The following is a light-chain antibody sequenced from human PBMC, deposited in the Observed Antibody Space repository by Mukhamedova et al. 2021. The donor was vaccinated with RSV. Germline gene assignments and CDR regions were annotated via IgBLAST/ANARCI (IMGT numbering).Light chain of an antibody. J-gene: IGKJ4*01. CDR1: QSIGGY. V-gene: IGKV1-39*01. Sequence: ITCRASQSIGGYLNWYQQTPGRAPKFLIYAASDLQPGVPSRFSGSRSGTYFTLTISNLQPEDFAIYYCQQSYSNTITFGGGTKV. CDR2: AAS. CDR3: QQSYSNTIT.